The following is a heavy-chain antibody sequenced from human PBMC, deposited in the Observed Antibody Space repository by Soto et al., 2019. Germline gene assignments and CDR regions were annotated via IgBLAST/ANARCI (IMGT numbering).Heavy chain of an antibody. D-gene: IGHD3-16*01. J-gene: IGHJ6*02. CDR1: GGSISSYY. CDR2: IYYSGST. CDR3: ARDGGTYGMDV. V-gene: IGHV4-59*01. Sequence: QVQLQESGPGLVKPSETLSLTCTVSGGSISSYYWNWIRQPPGKGLEWIGYIYYSGSTNYNPSLKSRVTISVDTSKNQFFLKLGSVTAADTAVYYCARDGGTYGMDVWGQGTTVTVSS.